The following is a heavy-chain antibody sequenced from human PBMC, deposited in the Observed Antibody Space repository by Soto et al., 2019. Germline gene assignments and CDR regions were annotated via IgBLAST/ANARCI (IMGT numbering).Heavy chain of an antibody. CDR1: GGSISSGDYY. J-gene: IGHJ4*02. CDR3: AREPYYYDSSGQKLGY. D-gene: IGHD3-22*01. Sequence: PSETLSLTCTVSGGSISSGDYYWSWIRQPPGKGLEWIGYIYYSGSTYYNPSLKSRVTISVDTSKNQFSLKLSSVTAADTAVYYCAREPYYYDSSGQKLGYWGQGTLVTVSS. CDR2: IYYSGST. V-gene: IGHV4-30-4*01.